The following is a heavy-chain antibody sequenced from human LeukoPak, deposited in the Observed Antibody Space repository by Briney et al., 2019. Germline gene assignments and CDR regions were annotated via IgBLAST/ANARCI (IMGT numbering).Heavy chain of an antibody. D-gene: IGHD1-1*01. J-gene: IGHJ4*02. CDR3: AKDFGTTSGD. Sequence: PGGSLRLSCAASGFTFDDYAMHWVRQAPGKGLEWVSGISWNSGSIGYADSVKGRFTISRDNAKNSLYLQMNSLRAEDTALYYCAKDFGTTSGDWGQGTLVTVSS. CDR1: GFTFDDYA. V-gene: IGHV3-9*01. CDR2: ISWNSGSI.